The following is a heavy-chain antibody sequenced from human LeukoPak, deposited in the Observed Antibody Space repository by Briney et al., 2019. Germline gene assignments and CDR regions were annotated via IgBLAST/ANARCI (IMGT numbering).Heavy chain of an antibody. V-gene: IGHV3-30-3*01. Sequence: GGSLRLSCAASGFTFSSYAMHWVRQAPGKGLEWVAVISYDGSNKYYADSVKGRFTISRDNSKNTLYLQMNSLRAEDTAVYYCASGGQQLDYWGQGTLVTVSS. CDR1: GFTFSSYA. D-gene: IGHD6-13*01. CDR2: ISYDGSNK. J-gene: IGHJ4*02. CDR3: ASGGQQLDY.